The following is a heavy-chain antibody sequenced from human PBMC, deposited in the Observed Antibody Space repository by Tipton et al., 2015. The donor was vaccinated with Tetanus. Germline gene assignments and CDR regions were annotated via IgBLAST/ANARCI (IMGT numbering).Heavy chain of an antibody. V-gene: IGHV1-69*13. CDR2: IIPSLGST. CDR1: GYTFTSYD. D-gene: IGHD1-26*01. J-gene: IGHJ6*01. CDR3: ARGGSYLGIYYYYAMDV. Sequence: QSGAEVKKPGASVRVSCKASGYTFTSYDINWVRQAPGQGLEWMGGIIPSLGSTTYAPKFQGRITITADEVTTTAYMEVSSLTSEDTAVFYCARGGSYLGIYYYYAMDVWGQGTTVTVSS.